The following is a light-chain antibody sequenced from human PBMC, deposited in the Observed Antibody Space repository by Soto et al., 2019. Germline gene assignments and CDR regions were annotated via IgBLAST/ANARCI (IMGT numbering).Light chain of an antibody. Sequence: DIQMTQSPSSVSASVGDSDTITCRASQGISSWLAWYQQKPGRPPKLLIYAASTLQSGEPSRFSGSGSGTDFTLTISSLQPDDFASYYCQQANSFPFTVGPGTKVDIK. J-gene: IGKJ3*01. CDR3: QQANSFPFT. V-gene: IGKV1-12*01. CDR1: QGISSW. CDR2: AAS.